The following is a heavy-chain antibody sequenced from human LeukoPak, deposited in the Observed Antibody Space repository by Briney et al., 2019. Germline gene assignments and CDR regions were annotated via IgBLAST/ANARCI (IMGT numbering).Heavy chain of an antibody. J-gene: IGHJ6*03. D-gene: IGHD3-22*01. V-gene: IGHV3-30*02. CDR2: IRYDGSNK. Sequence: GGSLRLSCAASGFTFSSYGMHWVRQAPGKGLEWVAFIRYDGSNKYYADSVKGRFTISRDNSKNTLYLQMNSLRAEDTAVYYCAKDGRYYYDSSGSENYYYYYMDVWGKGTTVTVSS. CDR3: AKDGRYYYDSSGSENYYYYYMDV. CDR1: GFTFSSYG.